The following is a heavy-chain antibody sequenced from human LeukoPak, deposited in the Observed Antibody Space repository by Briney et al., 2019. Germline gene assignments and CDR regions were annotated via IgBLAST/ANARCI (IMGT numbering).Heavy chain of an antibody. CDR2: IKQDGSEK. V-gene: IGHV3-7*01. J-gene: IGHJ4*02. Sequence: AGVSLRLSCAASGFTFSSYWMSWVRQAPGKGLEWVDNIKQDGSEKYYVDSVKGRFTISRDNAKNSLYLQMNSLRAEDTAVYYCARALYYFDYWGQGTLVTVSA. CDR1: GFTFSSYW. CDR3: ARALYYFDY.